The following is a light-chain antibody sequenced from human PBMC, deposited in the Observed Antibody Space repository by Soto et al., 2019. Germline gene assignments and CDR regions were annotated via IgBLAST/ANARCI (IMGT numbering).Light chain of an antibody. J-gene: IGKJ5*01. CDR1: QDISKN. CDR2: DAS. V-gene: IGKV1-33*01. Sequence: IQMTQSPSSLSASVGDRVTITCQASQDISKNLNWYQQKPGKAPKLLIYDASSLQTGVPSRFSGSGSATHFTFTISSLQPEDVATYYCHQYYNLLPITFGQGTRLAIK. CDR3: HQYYNLLPIT.